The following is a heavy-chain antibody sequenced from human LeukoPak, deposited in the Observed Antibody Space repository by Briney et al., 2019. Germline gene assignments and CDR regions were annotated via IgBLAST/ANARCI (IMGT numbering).Heavy chain of an antibody. CDR1: GFTFSSYA. V-gene: IGHV3-23*01. D-gene: IGHD3-10*01. J-gene: IGHJ6*02. Sequence: PGGSLRLSCVASGFTFSSYAMNWVRQAPGKGLEWVSTISGSGGSKHYADSVEGRFTISRDNSKNTVYLQMNSLRAEDTAIYYCAKLTSASGAYGVDVWGQGTTVTVSS. CDR2: ISGSGGSK. CDR3: AKLTSASGAYGVDV.